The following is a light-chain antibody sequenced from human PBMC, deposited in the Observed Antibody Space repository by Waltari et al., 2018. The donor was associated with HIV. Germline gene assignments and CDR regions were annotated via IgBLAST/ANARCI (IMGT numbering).Light chain of an antibody. Sequence: QSVLTQPPSVSGAPGQRVTLSCPGASSNIGAGYDVHWYQHLPGTAPKLLISGNNNRPSGVPDRFSGSKSGTSASLAITGLQPDDEADYYCCSYTTTNNVVLFGGVTKLTVL. CDR3: CSYTTTNNVVL. CDR1: SSNIGAGYD. J-gene: IGLJ2*01. V-gene: IGLV1-40*01. CDR2: GNN.